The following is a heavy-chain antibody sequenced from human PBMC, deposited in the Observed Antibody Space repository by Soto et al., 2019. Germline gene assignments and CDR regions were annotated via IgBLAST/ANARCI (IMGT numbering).Heavy chain of an antibody. CDR2: IKSKAARGTT. V-gene: IGHV3-15*07. CDR3: VRLIGNSWLDF. CDR1: GFTYSNAW. J-gene: IGHJ5*01. D-gene: IGHD2-8*01. Sequence: GGPLRLSCAPSGFTYSNAWMHWVRQAPEKGLEWVGRIKSKAARGTTDYAAPVKGRFTVSRDDSKNTLYLQMNSLRTEDTAVYYCVRLIGNSWLDFWGQGTLVTVS.